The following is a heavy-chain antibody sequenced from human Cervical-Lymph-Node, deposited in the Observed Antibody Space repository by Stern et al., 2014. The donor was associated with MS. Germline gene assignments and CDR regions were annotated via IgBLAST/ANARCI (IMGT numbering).Heavy chain of an antibody. CDR2: STPIFGTA. CDR3: AREALLGGNYYALDV. CDR1: GGTFSSYT. Sequence: VQLVESGAEVKKPGSSVKVSCKAFGGTFSSYTMSWVRQAPGQGLEWMGRSTPIFGTANYAQKFQDRVTITADKFTSTAYMALNSQRSEDTAVYYCAREALLGGNYYALDVWGQGTTVTVSS. V-gene: IGHV1-69*06. D-gene: IGHD2-15*01. J-gene: IGHJ6*02.